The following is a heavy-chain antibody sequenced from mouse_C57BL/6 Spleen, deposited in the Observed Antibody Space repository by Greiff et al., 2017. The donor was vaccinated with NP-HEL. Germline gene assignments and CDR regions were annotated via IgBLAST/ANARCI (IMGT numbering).Heavy chain of an antibody. D-gene: IGHD2-5*01. CDR3: ARKSGYSNYHAMDY. CDR2: IYPGDGDT. V-gene: IGHV1-82*01. CDR1: GYAFSSSW. J-gene: IGHJ4*01. Sequence: QVQLQQSGPEPVKPGASVKISCKASGYAFSSSWMNWVKQRPGKGLEWIGRIYPGDGDTNYNGKFKGKATLTADKSSSTAYMQLSSLTSEDSAVYFCARKSGYSNYHAMDYWGQGTSVTVSS.